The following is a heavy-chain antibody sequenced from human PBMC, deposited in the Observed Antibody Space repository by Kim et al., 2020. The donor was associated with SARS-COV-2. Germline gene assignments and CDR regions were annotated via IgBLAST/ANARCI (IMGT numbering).Heavy chain of an antibody. Sequence: GGSLRLSCAASGFTFSSYGMHWVRQAPGKGLEWVAVIWYDGSNKYYADSVKGRFTISRDNSKNTLYLQMNSLRAEDTAVYYCARDLRYYYDSSGYLFDYWGQGTLVTVSS. CDR3: ARDLRYYYDSSGYLFDY. D-gene: IGHD3-22*01. J-gene: IGHJ4*02. CDR1: GFTFSSYG. V-gene: IGHV3-33*01. CDR2: IWYDGSNK.